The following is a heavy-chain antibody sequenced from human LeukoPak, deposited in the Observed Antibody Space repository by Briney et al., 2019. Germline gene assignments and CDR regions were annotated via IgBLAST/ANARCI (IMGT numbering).Heavy chain of an antibody. J-gene: IGHJ4*02. CDR2: ISSDGIDK. D-gene: IGHD5-12*01. Sequence: EGSLRLSCSVSGVTFRNYGMHWVRQAPGKGLEWVALISSDGIDKLYGASVKGRFTISRDDSKSTLYLQMNSLTAEDTAVYYCTTKVMRGNLGDDYDDWGQGTLVTVSS. CDR1: GVTFRNYG. V-gene: IGHV3-30*03. CDR3: TTKVMRGNLGDDYDD.